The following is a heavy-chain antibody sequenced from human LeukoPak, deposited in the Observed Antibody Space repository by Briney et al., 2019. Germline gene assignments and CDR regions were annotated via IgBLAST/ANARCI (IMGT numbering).Heavy chain of an antibody. CDR1: GGSISNYY. CDR2: IYTSGSS. CDR3: ARGGGYGSSPLK. D-gene: IGHD6-6*01. V-gene: IGHV4-4*09. J-gene: IGHJ4*02. Sequence: SSETLSPTCTVSGGSISNYYWSWIRQPPGKGLEWIGYIYTSGSSNYNPSLKSRVTISVDTSKNQFSLKLTSVTAADTAVYYCARGGGYGSSPLKWGQGILATVSS.